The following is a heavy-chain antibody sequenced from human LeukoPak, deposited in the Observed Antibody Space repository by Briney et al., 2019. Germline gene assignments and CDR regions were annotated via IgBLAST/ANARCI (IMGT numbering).Heavy chain of an antibody. CDR3: ARHVEVAVAAYFDY. J-gene: IGHJ4*02. V-gene: IGHV4-34*01. D-gene: IGHD6-19*01. CDR2: INHSGST. Sequence: PSETLSLTCAVYGGSFSGYYWSWIRQPPGKGLEWIGEINHSGSTNYNPSLKSRVTISVDTSKNQFSLKLSSVTAADTAVYYCARHVEVAVAAYFDYWGQGTLVTVSS. CDR1: GGSFSGYY.